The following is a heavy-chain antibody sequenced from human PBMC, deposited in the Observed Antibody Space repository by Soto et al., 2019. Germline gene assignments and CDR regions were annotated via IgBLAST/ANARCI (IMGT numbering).Heavy chain of an antibody. CDR1: GFTFSSYA. CDR2: ISGSGGST. Sequence: GGSLRLSCAASGFTFSSYAMSWVRQAPGKGLEWVSAISGSGGSTYYADSVKGRFTISRDNSKNTLYLQMNSLRAEDTAVYYCAKNAGVYSSSWPPREVFAPCGQGTLVTVSS. J-gene: IGHJ5*02. D-gene: IGHD6-13*01. V-gene: IGHV3-23*01. CDR3: AKNAGVYSSSWPPREVFAP.